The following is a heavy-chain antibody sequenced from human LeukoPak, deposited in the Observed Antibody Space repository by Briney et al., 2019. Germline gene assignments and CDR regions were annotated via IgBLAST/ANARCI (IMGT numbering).Heavy chain of an antibody. CDR2: LWYDGSDQ. V-gene: IGHV3-33*08. D-gene: IGHD2-15*01. Sequence: GGSLRLSCAASGFTFDDYGMSWVRQAPGKGLEWVAVLWYDGSDQYYADSVKGRFTISRDNSGNTLYLQMNSLRAEDTAVYYCARDRTAGYCSGGNCYTDYWGQGTLVTVSS. J-gene: IGHJ4*02. CDR3: ARDRTAGYCSGGNCYTDY. CDR1: GFTFDDYG.